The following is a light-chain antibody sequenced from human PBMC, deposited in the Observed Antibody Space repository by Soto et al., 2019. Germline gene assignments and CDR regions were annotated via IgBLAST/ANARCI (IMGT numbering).Light chain of an antibody. Sequence: EIVLTQSPGTLYLSPGERATLSCRASQSVSSGSLAWYQQKLGQAPRLLLFGASNRTTGIPDRFSGSGSGTDFTLTISRLEPEDCAVYSCQQYGSSPYTFGQGTKLEI. V-gene: IGKV3-20*01. J-gene: IGKJ2*01. CDR2: GAS. CDR1: QSVSSGS. CDR3: QQYGSSPYT.